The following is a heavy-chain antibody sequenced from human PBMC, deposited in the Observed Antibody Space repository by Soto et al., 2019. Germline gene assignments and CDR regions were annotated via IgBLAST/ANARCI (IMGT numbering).Heavy chain of an antibody. V-gene: IGHV1-69*01. J-gene: IGHJ4*02. CDR1: GGTFSSYV. D-gene: IGHD1-20*01. Sequence: QVQLVQSGAEVKKPGSSVKVSCKASGGTFSSYVINWVRQAPGQGLEWMGGIIPTFGTPNYAQKFQGRVTITADGSTSTAYRELSSLRSEDTAVYYCARDVSEYNFSADYWGQGTLVTVSS. CDR2: IIPTFGTP. CDR3: ARDVSEYNFSADY.